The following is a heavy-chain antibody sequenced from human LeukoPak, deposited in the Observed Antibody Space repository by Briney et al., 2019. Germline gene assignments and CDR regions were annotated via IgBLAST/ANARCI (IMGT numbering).Heavy chain of an antibody. D-gene: IGHD6-13*01. V-gene: IGHV5-51*01. CDR3: ARHPKAAGGAYNWFDP. J-gene: IGHJ5*02. CDR1: GYSFTSHW. Sequence: GESLKISCKGSGYGSGYSFTSHWIAWVRQMPGKGLEWMGIIYPRDSNTIYSPSFQGQVTISVDTSINTAYLQWISVKASDTAMYYCARHPKAAGGAYNWFDPWGQGTLVTVSS. CDR2: IYPRDSNT.